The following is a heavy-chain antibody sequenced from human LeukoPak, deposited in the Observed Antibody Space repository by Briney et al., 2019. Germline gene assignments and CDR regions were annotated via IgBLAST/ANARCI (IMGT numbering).Heavy chain of an antibody. CDR1: GFTFSSYA. D-gene: IGHD5-18*01. Sequence: GGSLRLSCAASGFTFSSYAMSWVRQAPGKGLEWVSAISGSGGSTYYADSVKGRFTISRDNSKNTLYLQMNSLRAEDTAVYYCAKARKRGYSYGIDAFDIWGQGTTVTVSS. V-gene: IGHV3-23*01. J-gene: IGHJ3*02. CDR3: AKARKRGYSYGIDAFDI. CDR2: ISGSGGST.